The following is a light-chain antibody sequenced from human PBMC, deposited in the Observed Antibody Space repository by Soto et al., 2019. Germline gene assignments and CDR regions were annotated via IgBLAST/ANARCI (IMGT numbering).Light chain of an antibody. CDR2: KAS. J-gene: IGKJ1*01. CDR1: QTISSW. Sequence: DIHMTRSPSTLSVSVGDRVTITCLASQTISSWLAWYQQKPGKAPKLLIYKASTLKSGVPSRFSGSGSGTDFTLTISSLEPEDFALYYCQQRSGWPRTFGQGTKVDI. V-gene: IGKV1-5*03. CDR3: QQRSGWPRT.